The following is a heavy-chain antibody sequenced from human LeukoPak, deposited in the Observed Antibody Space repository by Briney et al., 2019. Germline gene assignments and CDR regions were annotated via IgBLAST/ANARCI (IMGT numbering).Heavy chain of an antibody. Sequence: SETLSLTCTVSGGSINNFYWSWIRQPPGKGLEMIGYIFYSGSTNYNPSLESRVTISIDTSKNQFSLKVNSLTAADTAVYYCARTGYYASGSSYYYGMDVWGQGTTVTVSS. V-gene: IGHV4-59*08. D-gene: IGHD3-10*01. CDR2: IFYSGST. J-gene: IGHJ6*02. CDR3: ARTGYYASGSSYYYGMDV. CDR1: GGSINNFY.